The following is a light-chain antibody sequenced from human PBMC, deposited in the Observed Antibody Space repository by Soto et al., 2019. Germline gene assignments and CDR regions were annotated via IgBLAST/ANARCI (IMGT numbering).Light chain of an antibody. CDR1: SSDVGTYNL. CDR2: EGS. Sequence: QSALTQPASVSGSPGQSITISCTGTSSDVGTYNLVSWHQHHPGKAPKLIIYEGSKRPSGVSNRFSGSKSGNTASLTISGLQAEDEADYYCCSFAFGSTLVFGGGSQLTV. J-gene: IGLJ2*01. CDR3: CSFAFGSTLV. V-gene: IGLV2-23*01.